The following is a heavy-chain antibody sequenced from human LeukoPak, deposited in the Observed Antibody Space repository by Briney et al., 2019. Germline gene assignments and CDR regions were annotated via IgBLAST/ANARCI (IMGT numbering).Heavy chain of an antibody. J-gene: IGHJ4*02. CDR3: ARGEWGSYFFDY. V-gene: IGHV3-23*01. Sequence: PGGSLRLSCVASGFTFSSTTMGWVRQAPGRGLEWVSSITAIDGRTYYADSVRGRFTISRDNSKNTVYLQLNSLRAEDTAVYHCARGEWGSYFFDYWGQGTLVTVSS. CDR1: GFTFSSTT. D-gene: IGHD1-26*01. CDR2: ITAIDGRT.